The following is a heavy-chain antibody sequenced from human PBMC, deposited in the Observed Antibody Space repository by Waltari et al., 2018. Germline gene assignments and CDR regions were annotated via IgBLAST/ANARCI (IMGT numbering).Heavy chain of an antibody. CDR3: ARASGSYRRRGMDV. J-gene: IGHJ6*02. CDR2: ISSSGSTI. D-gene: IGHD1-26*01. V-gene: IGHV3-48*03. CDR1: GFTFSSYE. Sequence: EVQLVESGGGLVQPGGSLRLSCAAPGFTFSSYEMNWVRPAQGKGLEWVSYISSSGSTIYYADSVKGRFTISRDNAKNSLYLQMNSLRAEDTAVYYCARASGSYRRRGMDVWGQGTTVTVSS.